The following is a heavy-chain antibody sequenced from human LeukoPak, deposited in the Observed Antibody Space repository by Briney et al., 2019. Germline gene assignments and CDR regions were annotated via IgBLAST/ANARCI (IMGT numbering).Heavy chain of an antibody. CDR3: ARILEWLFYVDY. CDR2: IYYSGST. V-gene: IGHV4-39*01. D-gene: IGHD3-3*01. J-gene: IGHJ4*02. CDR1: GGSISSSSYY. Sequence: KSSETLSLTCTVSGGSISSSSYYWGWIRQPPGKGLEWIGSIYYSGSTYYNPSLESRVTISVDTSKNQFSLKLSSVTAADTAVYYCARILEWLFYVDYWGQGTLVTVSS.